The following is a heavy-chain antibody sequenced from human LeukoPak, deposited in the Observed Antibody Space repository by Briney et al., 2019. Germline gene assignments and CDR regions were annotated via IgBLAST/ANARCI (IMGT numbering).Heavy chain of an antibody. V-gene: IGHV3-23*01. J-gene: IGHJ6*02. CDR2: ISGSGGST. D-gene: IGHD3-9*01. CDR3: AAEYYDILTGSNYYYGMDV. CDR1: GFTFSNYA. Sequence: GGSLRLSCAASGFTFSNYAMSWVRQAPGKGLEWVSAISGSGGSTYYADSVKGRFTISRDNSKNTLYLQMNSLRAEDTAVYYCAAEYYDILTGSNYYYGMDVWGQGTTVTVSS.